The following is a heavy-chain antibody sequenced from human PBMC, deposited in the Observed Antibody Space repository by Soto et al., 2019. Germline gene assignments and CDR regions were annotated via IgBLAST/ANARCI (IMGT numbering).Heavy chain of an antibody. Sequence: EVQLVESGGGLVQRGGSLRLSCAVSGFTFSRYWMHWFRQDPGNGLVWVSSINTDGTNTQYADSVRGRFTVSRDNAKNTVYLQMISLRSEDTAVYYCVKDLLWGQSDYWGQGTLVVVSS. J-gene: IGHJ4*02. CDR3: VKDLLWGQSDY. V-gene: IGHV3-74*03. CDR2: INTDGTNT. D-gene: IGHD3-16*01. CDR1: GFTFSRYW.